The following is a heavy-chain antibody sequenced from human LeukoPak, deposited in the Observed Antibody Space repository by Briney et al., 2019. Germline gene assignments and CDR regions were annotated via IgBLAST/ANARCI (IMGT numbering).Heavy chain of an antibody. Sequence: GGSLRLSCAASGFTFDDYAMHWVRQAPGKGLEWVSGISWSSGSIGYADSVRGRFTISRDNAKNSLYLQMNSLRAEDTALYYCVKGHLEMATINAFDIWGQGTMVTVSS. CDR1: GFTFDDYA. V-gene: IGHV3-9*01. CDR3: VKGHLEMATINAFDI. CDR2: ISWSSGSI. J-gene: IGHJ3*02. D-gene: IGHD5-24*01.